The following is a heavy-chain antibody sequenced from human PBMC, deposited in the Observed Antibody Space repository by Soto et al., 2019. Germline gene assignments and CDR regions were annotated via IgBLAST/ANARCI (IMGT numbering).Heavy chain of an antibody. CDR3: ARGLGLQWLVHE. D-gene: IGHD6-19*01. Sequence: SETLSLTCTVSGASFTDYYWNWLRQPPGKGLEWIGYVYYSGSTNYNPSLRSRVTISVDTSKNQFSMNLRSVTAADTAVYYCARGLGLQWLVHEWGQGTLVTVSS. CDR1: GASFTDYY. V-gene: IGHV4-59*01. J-gene: IGHJ4*02. CDR2: VYYSGST.